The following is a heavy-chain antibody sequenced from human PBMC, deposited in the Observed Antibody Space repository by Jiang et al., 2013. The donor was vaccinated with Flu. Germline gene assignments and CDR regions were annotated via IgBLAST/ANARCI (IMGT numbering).Heavy chain of an antibody. CDR2: IRNKLYGGTT. D-gene: IGHD3-10*01. Sequence: VQLVESGGGLVKPGRSLRLSCTTYGFTFGDYGMSWFRQAPGKGLEWVGFIRNKLYGGTTEYAASVKGRFTISRDDSKSIAYLQMNSLKTGDTAVYFCARSIIMDVILIARHHDYVGQGTLVTVSS. CDR1: GFTFGDYG. CDR3: ARSIIMDVILIARHHDY. V-gene: IGHV3-49*05. J-gene: IGHJ4*02.